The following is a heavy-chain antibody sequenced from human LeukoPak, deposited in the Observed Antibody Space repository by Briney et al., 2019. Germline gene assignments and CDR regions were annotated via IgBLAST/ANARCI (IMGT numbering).Heavy chain of an antibody. CDR3: ARDLEVIGSSGQNDY. V-gene: IGHV3-7*01. CDR2: IKQDGSEK. J-gene: IGHJ4*02. Sequence: GGSLRLSCAASGFTFSSYWMSWVRQAPGKGLEWVANIKQDGSEKYYVDSVKGRFTISRDNAKNSLYLQMNSLRAEDTAVYYCARDLEVIGSSGQNDYWGQGTLVTVSS. D-gene: IGHD6-19*01. CDR1: GFTFSSYW.